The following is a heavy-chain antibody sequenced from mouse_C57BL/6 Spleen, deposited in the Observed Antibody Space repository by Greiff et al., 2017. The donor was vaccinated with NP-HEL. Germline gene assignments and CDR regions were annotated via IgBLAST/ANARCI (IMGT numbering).Heavy chain of an antibody. CDR1: GSTFTSYW. V-gene: IGHV1-7*01. D-gene: IGHD2-2*01. J-gene: IGHJ2*01. CDR2: INPRSGYT. CDR3: ARWGYEYYFDY. Sequence: VQVVESGAELAKPGASVKLSCKASGSTFTSYWMHCVKQRPGPGLAWIGYINPRSGYTKYNQQFKDKATLTADKSSSTAYMQLSSLTYEDSAVYYCARWGYEYYFDYWGQGTTLTVSS.